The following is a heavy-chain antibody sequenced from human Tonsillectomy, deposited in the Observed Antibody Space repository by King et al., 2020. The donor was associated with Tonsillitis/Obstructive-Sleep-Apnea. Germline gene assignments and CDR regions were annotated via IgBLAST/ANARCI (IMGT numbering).Heavy chain of an antibody. J-gene: IGHJ4*02. CDR1: GFTVSSKY. D-gene: IGHD3-3*01. Sequence: VQLVESGGGLVQPGGSLRLSCAASGFTVSSKYMSWVRQAPGKGLEWVSVIYAGGSTFYADSVKGRFTTSRDNSKNTVYLQMNSLRAEDTAVYYCARGFWSGSPVFDYWGQGTLVTVSS. CDR2: IYAGGST. CDR3: ARGFWSGSPVFDY. V-gene: IGHV3-66*01.